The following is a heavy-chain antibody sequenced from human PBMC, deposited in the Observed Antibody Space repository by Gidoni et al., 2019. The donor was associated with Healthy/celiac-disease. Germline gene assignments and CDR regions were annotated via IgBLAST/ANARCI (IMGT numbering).Heavy chain of an antibody. CDR2: IKQDGSEK. J-gene: IGHJ4*02. CDR1: GFTFSSYW. CDR3: ARARYYFDY. V-gene: IGHV3-7*01. Sequence: VQLVESGGGLVHPGGSLISSCASPGFTFSSYWMSWVRQAPGKGVEWMANIKQDGSEKYYVDYVKSRFTISRDNAKNSLYLKMNSLGAEDTGVYYCARARYYFDYWGQGTLVTVSS.